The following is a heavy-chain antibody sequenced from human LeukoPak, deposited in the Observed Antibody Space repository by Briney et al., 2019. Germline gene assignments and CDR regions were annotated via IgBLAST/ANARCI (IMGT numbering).Heavy chain of an antibody. CDR3: ARDQETRYCTNGVCFFLDY. Sequence: PGGSLRLSCAASGFTFSSYGMHWVRQAPGKGLEWVAFVRYDGSNKYYADSVKGRFTISRDNSKNTLYLQMNSLRAEDTAVYYCARDQETRYCTNGVCFFLDYWGQGTLVTVSS. CDR1: GFTFSSYG. CDR2: VRYDGSNK. J-gene: IGHJ4*02. D-gene: IGHD2-8*01. V-gene: IGHV3-30*02.